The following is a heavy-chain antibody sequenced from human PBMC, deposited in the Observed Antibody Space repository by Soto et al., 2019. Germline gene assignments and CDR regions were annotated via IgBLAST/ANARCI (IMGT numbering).Heavy chain of an antibody. CDR1: GYTFTGYY. CDR3: ARDQGLLWFGELTPKNYGMDV. J-gene: IGHJ6*02. Sequence: ASVKVSCKASGYTFTGYYMHWVRQAPGQGLEWMGWVNPNSGGTNYAQKFQGWVTMTRDTSISTAYMELSRLRSDDTAVYYCARDQGLLWFGELTPKNYGMDVWGQGTTVTVSS. V-gene: IGHV1-2*04. D-gene: IGHD3-10*01. CDR2: VNPNSGGT.